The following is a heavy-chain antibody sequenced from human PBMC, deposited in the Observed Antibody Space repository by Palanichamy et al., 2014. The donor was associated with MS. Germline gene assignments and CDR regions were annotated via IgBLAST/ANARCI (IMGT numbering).Heavy chain of an antibody. CDR2: IYHSGST. CDR1: GSISSSNW. Sequence: GSISSSNWWSWVRPAPRKGLEWIGEIYHSGSTNYNPSLKSRVTISVDKSKNQFSLKLSSVTAADTAVYYCARESAITMVRGTWWFDPWGQGTLVTVSS. V-gene: IGHV4-4*02. J-gene: IGHJ5*02. D-gene: IGHD3-10*01. CDR3: ARESAITMVRGTWWFDP.